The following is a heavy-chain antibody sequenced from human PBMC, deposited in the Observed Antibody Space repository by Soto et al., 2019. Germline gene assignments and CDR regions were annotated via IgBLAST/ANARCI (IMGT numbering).Heavy chain of an antibody. Sequence: QVQLQESGPGLVKPSQTLSLTCTVSGGSISSGGYYWSWIRQHPGKGLEWIGYIYYSGSTYYNPSLKSRVTXSXXTPKNQFSLTLSSVTAADTAVYYCARDRRGYAFDIWGQGTMVTVSS. CDR3: ARDRRGYAFDI. CDR1: GGSISSGGYY. J-gene: IGHJ3*02. V-gene: IGHV4-31*03. CDR2: IYYSGST. D-gene: IGHD3-16*01.